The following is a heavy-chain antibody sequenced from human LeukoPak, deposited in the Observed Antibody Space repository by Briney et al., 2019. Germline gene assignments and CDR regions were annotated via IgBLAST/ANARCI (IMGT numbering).Heavy chain of an antibody. J-gene: IGHJ5*02. D-gene: IGHD3-16*01. CDR2: MYYSGST. Sequence: PSETLSLTCTVSGGSISSSIYYWGWIRQPPGKGLEWIGSMYYSGSTFYNPSLKSRVTISVDTSKNQFSLKLNSVTAADTAVYYCARESGSYLWRSWLNPWGQGTLVTVSS. CDR1: GGSISSSIYY. V-gene: IGHV4-39*07. CDR3: ARESGSYLWRSWLNP.